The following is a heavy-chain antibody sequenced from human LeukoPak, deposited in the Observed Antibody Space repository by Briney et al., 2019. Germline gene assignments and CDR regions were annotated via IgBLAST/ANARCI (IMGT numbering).Heavy chain of an antibody. CDR2: ISSSGSTI. CDR3: ARTIAARVYYFDY. J-gene: IGHJ4*02. CDR1: GFTFSDYY. Sequence: GGSLRLSCAASGFTFSDYYMSWIRQAPGKGLEWVSYISSSGSTIYYADSVKGRFTISRDSAKNSLYLQMNSLRAEDTAVYYCARTIAARVYYFDYWGQGTLVTVSS. D-gene: IGHD6-6*01. V-gene: IGHV3-11*04.